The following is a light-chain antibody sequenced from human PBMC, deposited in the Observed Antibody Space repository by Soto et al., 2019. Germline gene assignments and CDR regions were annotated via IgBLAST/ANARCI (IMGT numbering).Light chain of an antibody. V-gene: IGKV1D-16*01. CDR3: QHYNGYPYT. CDR2: AAS. Sequence: EIQMTQSPSSVSASVGDRVTISCRASQGIASWLAWYQQKPGKAPELLIYAASSLQSGVPPRFSGSGSGTEFTLTISSLQADDFATYFCQHYNGYPYTFGPGTKVEI. J-gene: IGKJ2*01. CDR1: QGIASW.